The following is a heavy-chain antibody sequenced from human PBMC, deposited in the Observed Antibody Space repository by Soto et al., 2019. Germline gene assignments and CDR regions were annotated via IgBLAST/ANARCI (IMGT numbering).Heavy chain of an antibody. J-gene: IGHJ2*01. V-gene: IGHV3-48*01. CDR3: ASEGYGDYYWYFDL. Sequence: EVQLVESGGGLVQPGGSLRLSCAASGFTFSSYSMNWVRQAPGKGLEWVSYISSSSSTIYYADSVKGRFTISRDNAKNSLYLQMNSLRAEDTAVYYCASEGYGDYYWYFDLWGRGTLVTVSS. CDR1: GFTFSSYS. CDR2: ISSSSSTI. D-gene: IGHD4-17*01.